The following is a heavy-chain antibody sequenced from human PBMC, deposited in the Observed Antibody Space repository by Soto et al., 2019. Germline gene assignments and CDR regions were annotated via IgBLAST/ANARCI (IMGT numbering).Heavy chain of an antibody. CDR2: ISGSDDST. CDR3: AKRSSSSTFVY. V-gene: IGHV3-23*01. D-gene: IGHD6-6*01. J-gene: IGHJ4*02. Sequence: EVQLLESGGGLVQPGESLRLSCAASGFTSSSYAMSWVRQAPGKGLEWVSVISGSDDSTYYADSVKGRFTISRDNSKNTLYLQMNSLRAEDTAVYYCAKRSSSSTFVYWGQGTLVTVSS. CDR1: GFTSSSYA.